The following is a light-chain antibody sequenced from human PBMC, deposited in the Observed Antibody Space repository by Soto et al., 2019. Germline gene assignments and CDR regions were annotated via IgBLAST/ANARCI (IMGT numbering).Light chain of an antibody. CDR2: GAS. J-gene: IGKJ5*01. Sequence: EIVMTQSPATLSVSPGERATLSCRASQSVSGNLAWYQQKPGQAPRLLIYGASTRATGIPARFSGSESGTAFTHTFSSMQSEDFAVYYCQQYNSWPPVTFGQGTRLEIK. V-gene: IGKV3-15*01. CDR3: QQYNSWPPVT. CDR1: QSVSGN.